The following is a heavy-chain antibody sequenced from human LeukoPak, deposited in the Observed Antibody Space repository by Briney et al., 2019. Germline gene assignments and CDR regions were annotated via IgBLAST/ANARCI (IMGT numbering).Heavy chain of an antibody. CDR1: GGSISSYY. V-gene: IGHV4-59*08. Sequence: PSETLSLTCTVSGGSISSYYWSWIRQPPGKGLEWIGYIYYSGSTNYNPSLKSRVTISVDTSKNQFSLKLSSVTAADTAVYYCARSEPYGDNFDYWGQGTLVTVSS. CDR3: ARSEPYGDNFDY. D-gene: IGHD4-17*01. CDR2: IYYSGST. J-gene: IGHJ4*02.